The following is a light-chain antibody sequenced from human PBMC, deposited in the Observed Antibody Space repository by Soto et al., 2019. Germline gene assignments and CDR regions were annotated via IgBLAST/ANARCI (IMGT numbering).Light chain of an antibody. Sequence: EVLLTQSPATLSVSPGESVTLSCRASQSINTFLAWYQQKPGQAPRLLIYDASSRAAGVPARFSGRGSGTEFTLTISSLQSEDFAVYYCQQYNNWPITFGQGTRLEIK. J-gene: IGKJ5*01. CDR2: DAS. V-gene: IGKV3D-15*01. CDR1: QSINTF. CDR3: QQYNNWPIT.